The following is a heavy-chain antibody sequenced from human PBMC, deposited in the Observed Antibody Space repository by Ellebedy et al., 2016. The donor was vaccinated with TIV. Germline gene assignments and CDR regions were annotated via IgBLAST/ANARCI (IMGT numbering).Heavy chain of an antibody. J-gene: IGHJ4*02. V-gene: IGHV2-26*01. Sequence: SGPTLVQPTETLTLTCTVSGFSLSHIIMGVSWIRQHPGKALEWLAHSSSTDKESYSTSLKSRLSISKDASKGQVVLTMTNMTPVDTATYYCARNLLYCGGDCSFYFDHWGQGSLVTVSS. CDR3: ARNLLYCGGDCSFYFDH. CDR1: GFSLSHIIMG. CDR2: SSSTDKE. D-gene: IGHD2-21*01.